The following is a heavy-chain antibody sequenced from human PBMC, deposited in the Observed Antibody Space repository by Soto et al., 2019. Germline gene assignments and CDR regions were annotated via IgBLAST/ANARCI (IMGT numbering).Heavy chain of an antibody. CDR2: MSYDGNNQ. D-gene: IGHD3-16*01. J-gene: IGHJ4*02. V-gene: IGHV3-30*03. Sequence: TGGSLRLSCAASGFTFSSYAMHWVRQAPGKGLEWVAIMSYDGNNQYYADSVKGRFTISRDNSKNTLYLQMNSLRAEDTAVYYWGRDLRWQKGGPYYFDKWGRETLATVS. CDR3: GRDLRWQKGGPYYFDK. CDR1: GFTFSSYA.